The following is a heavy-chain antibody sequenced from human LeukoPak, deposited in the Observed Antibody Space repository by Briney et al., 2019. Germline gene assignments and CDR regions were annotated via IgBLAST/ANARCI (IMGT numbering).Heavy chain of an antibody. CDR3: ARETAQQLLFPYYYGMDV. CDR1: GFTFSSYG. V-gene: IGHV3-33*01. CDR2: IRYDGSNK. Sequence: PGGSLRLSCAASGFTFSSYGMNWVRQAPGKGLEWVAVIRYDGSNKYYADFLKGRFTISRDNSKNTLYLQMNSLRAEDTAVYYCARETAQQLLFPYYYGMDVWGKGTMVTVSS. D-gene: IGHD2-2*01. J-gene: IGHJ6*04.